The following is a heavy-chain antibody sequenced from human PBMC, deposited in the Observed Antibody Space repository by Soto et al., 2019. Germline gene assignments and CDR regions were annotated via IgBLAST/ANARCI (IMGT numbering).Heavy chain of an antibody. D-gene: IGHD3-16*02. CDR2: ISGSGGST. J-gene: IGHJ3*02. Sequence: GGSLRLSCAASGFTFSSYAMSWVRQAPGKGLEWVSAISGSGGSTYYADSVKGRFTISRDNSKNTLYLQMNSLRAEDTAVYYCAKEEYLCRNCYYDYIWGSYRYTRDAFDIWGQGTMVTVSS. CDR1: GFTFSSYA. CDR3: AKEEYLCRNCYYDYIWGSYRYTRDAFDI. V-gene: IGHV3-23*01.